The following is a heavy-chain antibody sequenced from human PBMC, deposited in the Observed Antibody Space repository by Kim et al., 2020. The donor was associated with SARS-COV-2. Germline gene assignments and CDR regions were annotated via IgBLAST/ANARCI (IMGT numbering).Heavy chain of an antibody. CDR2: MSSNSGNA. J-gene: IGHJ4*02. D-gene: IGHD3-22*01. CDR1: GYTFTNYD. Sequence: ASVKVSCKTSGYTFTNYDINWVRQAAGQGLEWMGWMSSNSGNAGYAQNFRGRVTMTSNTSISTAYMEVSGLRSDDTAVYYCVRGRREYLLQYYYDYWGQG. CDR3: VRGRREYLLQYYYDY. V-gene: IGHV1-8*01.